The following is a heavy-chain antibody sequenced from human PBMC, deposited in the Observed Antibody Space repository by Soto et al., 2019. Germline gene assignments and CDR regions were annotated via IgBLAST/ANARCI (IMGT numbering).Heavy chain of an antibody. CDR1: GFSLSTSGVG. J-gene: IGHJ6*02. Sequence: QITLKESGPTLVKPTQTLTLTCTFSGFSLSTSGVGVAWIRQPPGKVPEWLALIYWDDDKRFSPSLKSRLTITKDTSKNQVVLTMTSMDPVDTGTYYCAHAELERHTYHYGMDVWGQGITVTVSS. D-gene: IGHD1-1*01. CDR3: AHAELERHTYHYGMDV. V-gene: IGHV2-5*02. CDR2: IYWDDDK.